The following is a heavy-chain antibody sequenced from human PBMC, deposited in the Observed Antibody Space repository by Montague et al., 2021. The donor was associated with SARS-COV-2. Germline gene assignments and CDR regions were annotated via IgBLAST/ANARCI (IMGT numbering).Heavy chain of an antibody. CDR3: ARFPTSYYYDSKAAPATPDAFDI. D-gene: IGHD3-22*01. Sequence: SETLSLTCTVSGGAISRSGYYWRWIRQPPGKWLEWSGSIYYSGSTYYNPSLKSRVTISVDTSKNQFSLKLSSVTAADTAVYYCARFPTSYYYDSKAAPATPDAFDIWGQGTMVTVSS. J-gene: IGHJ3*02. CDR2: IYYSGST. V-gene: IGHV4-39*01. CDR1: GGAISRSGYY.